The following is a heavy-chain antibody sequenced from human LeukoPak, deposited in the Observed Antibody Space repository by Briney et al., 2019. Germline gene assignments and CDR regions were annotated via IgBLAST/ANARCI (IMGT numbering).Heavy chain of an antibody. V-gene: IGHV3-23*01. CDR3: AKVVPATTH. CDR1: GFTVSSNY. CDR2: ISGSGGST. J-gene: IGHJ4*02. Sequence: GGSLRLSCAASGFTVSSNYMSWVRQAPGKGLEWVSAISGSGGSTYYADSVKGRFTISRDNSKNTLYLQMNSLRAEDTAIYYCAKVVPATTHWGQGTLVTVSS. D-gene: IGHD1-26*01.